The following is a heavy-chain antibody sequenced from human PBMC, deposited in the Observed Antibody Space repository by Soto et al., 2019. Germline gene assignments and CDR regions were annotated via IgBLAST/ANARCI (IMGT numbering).Heavy chain of an antibody. CDR1: GCIFDNYA. CDR2: LSGSGSTA. CDR3: AREQKAAPVNNFDY. D-gene: IGHD6-13*01. J-gene: IGHJ4*02. V-gene: IGHV3-23*01. Sequence: EVQLLESGGGLVQPWGSLRLSCEGSGCIFDNYAMRWVRQAPGKGLEWVSALSGSGSTAYYADSVKGRFTISRDNSYNTLYLQMNSLRAEDTALYYCAREQKAAPVNNFDYWGQGILVTVSS.